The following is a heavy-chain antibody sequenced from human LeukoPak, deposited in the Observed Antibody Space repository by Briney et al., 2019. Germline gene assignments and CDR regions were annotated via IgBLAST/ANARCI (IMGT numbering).Heavy chain of an antibody. D-gene: IGHD3-10*01. V-gene: IGHV1-46*01. CDR1: GYTFTTYY. J-gene: IGHJ4*02. CDR3: ARDGYGYYFGPRSSYYFDY. CDR2: INPSGGTT. Sequence: GASVKVSCKASGYTFTTYYMHWGRQAPGQGLEWMGIINPSGGTTSYAQKFQGRVTMTRDTSTSTVYMELSSLRSEDTAVYYCARDGYGYYFGPRSSYYFDYWGQGTLVTVSS.